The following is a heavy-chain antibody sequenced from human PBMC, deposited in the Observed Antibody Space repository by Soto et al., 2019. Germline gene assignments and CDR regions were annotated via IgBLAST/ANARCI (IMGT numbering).Heavy chain of an antibody. CDR3: ARGECSSNYSFTRWALDI. CDR1: GGSFSGYY. Sequence: QVQVQQWGAGLLKPSETLSLTCAVYGGSFSGYYWTWIRQTPGKGLEWIGEISHSGSTNYKPSLKSRVTISADPSKKQFSLNLTSVTAADSGVYYCARGECSSNYSFTRWALDIWGQGTVVTVSS. CDR2: ISHSGST. J-gene: IGHJ3*02. D-gene: IGHD2-2*01. V-gene: IGHV4-34*01.